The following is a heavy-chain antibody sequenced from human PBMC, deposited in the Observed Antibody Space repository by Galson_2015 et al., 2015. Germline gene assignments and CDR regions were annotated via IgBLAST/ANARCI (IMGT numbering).Heavy chain of an antibody. D-gene: IGHD3-3*01. V-gene: IGHV6-1*01. CDR1: GDSVSSNSAA. CDR2: TYYRSKWYN. J-gene: IGHJ3*02. CDR3: ARYFYGSQYALDI. Sequence: CAISGDSVSSNSAAWNWVRQPPSRGLEWLGRTYYRSKWYNDYAVSVESRITINPDTSKNQLSLQLNSVPPEDTAVYYCARYFYGSQYALDIWGQGTMVTVSS.